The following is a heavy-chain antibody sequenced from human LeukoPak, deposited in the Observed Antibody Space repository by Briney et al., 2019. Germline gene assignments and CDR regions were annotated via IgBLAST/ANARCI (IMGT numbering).Heavy chain of an antibody. J-gene: IGHJ4*02. CDR3: AKPHLITMIIN. CDR2: IFAGGSP. V-gene: IGHV3-53*05. CDR1: GFTVNSDY. D-gene: IGHD3-22*01. Sequence: GGSLRLSCAASGFTVNSDYMTWVRQPPGKGLEWVSVIFAGGSPYYADSVKGRFTISRDNSKNTLYLQMNSLRAEDTAVYYCAKPHLITMIINWGQGTLVTVSS.